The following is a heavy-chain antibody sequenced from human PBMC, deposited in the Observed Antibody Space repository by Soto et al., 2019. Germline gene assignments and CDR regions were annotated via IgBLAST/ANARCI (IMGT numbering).Heavy chain of an antibody. CDR1: GGSVSSGSYY. CDR3: ARVIEDPAMVGPYYFDY. CDR2: IYYSGRT. J-gene: IGHJ4*02. Sequence: QVQLQESGPGLVKPSETLSLTCTVSGGSVSSGSYYWSWIRQPPGKGLEWIGYIYYSGRTNYNPSLKSRVTISVDTSKHQFSLKLSSVTAADTAVYYCARVIEDPAMVGPYYFDYWGQGTLVTVSS. D-gene: IGHD5-18*01. V-gene: IGHV4-61*01.